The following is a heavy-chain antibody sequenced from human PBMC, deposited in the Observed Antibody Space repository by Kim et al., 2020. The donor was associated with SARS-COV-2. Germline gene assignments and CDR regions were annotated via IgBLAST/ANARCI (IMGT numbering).Heavy chain of an antibody. D-gene: IGHD6-6*01. J-gene: IGHJ4*02. CDR3: ARVSARRANDY. Sequence: GGSLRLSCAASGFTFSSYAMHWVRQAPGKGLEWVAVISYDGSNKYYADSVKGRFTISRDNSKNTLYLQMNSLRAEDTAVYYCARVSARRANDYWGQGTLVTVSS. CDR2: ISYDGSNK. CDR1: GFTFSSYA. V-gene: IGHV3-30-3*01.